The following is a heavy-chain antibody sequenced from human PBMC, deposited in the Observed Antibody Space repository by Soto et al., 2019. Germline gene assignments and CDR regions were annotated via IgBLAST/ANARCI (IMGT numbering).Heavy chain of an antibody. CDR2: IYLVGSI. J-gene: IGHJ4*02. Sequence: SETLSLTCSVSGGSISSGYWTWIRHPPGKGLEWIGYIYLVGSINYNPSLKSRVTISIDTSKNQLSLKLSSVTAADTAVYYCARHSPDFDWLSQFDYWGQGTLVTVSS. CDR3: ARHSPDFDWLSQFDY. CDR1: GGSISSGY. D-gene: IGHD3-9*01. V-gene: IGHV4-59*08.